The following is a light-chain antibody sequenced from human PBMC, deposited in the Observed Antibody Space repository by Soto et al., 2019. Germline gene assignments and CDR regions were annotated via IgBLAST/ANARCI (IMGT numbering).Light chain of an antibody. Sequence: DIVLTQSPGTLYLSPGERATLSCRASQSVSSGYLAWYQQRPGQAPRLLIYGASTRATGIPDRFSGSGSGTDFTLTISRLEPEDFAVYYCQQYGSSPRTFGQGTKVDI. CDR3: QQYGSSPRT. CDR2: GAS. V-gene: IGKV3-20*01. CDR1: QSVSSGY. J-gene: IGKJ1*01.